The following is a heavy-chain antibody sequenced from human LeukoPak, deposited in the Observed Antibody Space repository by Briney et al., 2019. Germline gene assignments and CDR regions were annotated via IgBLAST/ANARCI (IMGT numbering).Heavy chain of an antibody. J-gene: IGHJ4*02. CDR2: IYYSGST. Sequence: PSETLSLTCTVSGGSISSYYWSWIRQPPGKGLEWIGYIYYSGSTNYNPSLKSRVTISVDTSKNQFSLKLSSVTAADTAVYYCARVAAAWVFDYWGQGTLVTVSS. CDR3: ARVAAAWVFDY. D-gene: IGHD6-13*01. V-gene: IGHV4-59*01. CDR1: GGSISSYY.